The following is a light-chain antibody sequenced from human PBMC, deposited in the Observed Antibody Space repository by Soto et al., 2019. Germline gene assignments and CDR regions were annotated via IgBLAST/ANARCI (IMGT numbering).Light chain of an antibody. V-gene: IGKV3-20*01. CDR1: QSVGSNY. CDR2: GAS. Sequence: EIVLTQSPGTLSLSPGERATLSCRASQSVGSNYLAWYQRKPGQAPRLLIYGASSRATGIPDRFSGSASGTEFTLTISRLEPEDFAVYLCHQYGNTPRTVGEGTKVEIK. CDR3: HQYGNTPRT. J-gene: IGKJ1*01.